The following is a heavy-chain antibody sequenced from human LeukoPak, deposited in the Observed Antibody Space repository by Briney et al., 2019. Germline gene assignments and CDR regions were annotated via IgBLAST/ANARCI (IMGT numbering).Heavy chain of an antibody. V-gene: IGHV4-59*12. Sequence: SETLSLTCTVSGGSIRSYYWSWIRQPPGKGLEWIGYIYYSGSTNYNPSLKSRVTISVDTSKNQFSLKLSSVTAADTAVYYCVRVTLVGSSGWSMPYYFDYWGQGTLVTVSS. CDR2: IYYSGST. CDR1: GGSIRSYY. D-gene: IGHD6-19*01. CDR3: VRVTLVGSSGWSMPYYFDY. J-gene: IGHJ4*02.